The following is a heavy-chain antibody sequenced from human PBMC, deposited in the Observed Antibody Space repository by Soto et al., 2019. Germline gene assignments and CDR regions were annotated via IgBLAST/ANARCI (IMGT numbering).Heavy chain of an antibody. V-gene: IGHV4-39*01. Sequence: SETLSLTCTVSGGSISSSSYYWGWIRQPPGKGLEWIGVIYYSGSTYYNPSLKSRVTISVDTTKNRFSLKQSSVTAADTAVYYCARQRARGDYYYGMDVWGQGTTVTVSS. CDR2: IYYSGST. CDR3: ARQRARGDYYYGMDV. D-gene: IGHD4-17*01. J-gene: IGHJ6*02. CDR1: GGSISSSSYY.